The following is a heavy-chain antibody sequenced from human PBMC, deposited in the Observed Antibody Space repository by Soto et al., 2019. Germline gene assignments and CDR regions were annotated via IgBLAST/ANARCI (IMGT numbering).Heavy chain of an antibody. CDR3: ARDPGLQSSTPYYYGMDV. V-gene: IGHV3-33*01. Sequence: PGGSLRLSCAASGFTFSSYGMHWVRQAPGKGLEWVAVIWYDGSNKYYADSVKGRFTISRDNSKNTLYLQMNSLRAEDTAVYYCARDPGLQSSTPYYYGMDVWGQGTTVTVSS. CDR1: GFTFSSYG. CDR2: IWYDGSNK. D-gene: IGHD2-2*01. J-gene: IGHJ6*02.